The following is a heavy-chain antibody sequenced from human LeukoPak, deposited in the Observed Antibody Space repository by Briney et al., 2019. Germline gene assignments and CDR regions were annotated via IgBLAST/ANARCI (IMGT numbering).Heavy chain of an antibody. Sequence: PGGPLRLSCAASGFTFSNYWMSWVRQAPGKGLEWVANIKEDGSEKYYVDSVKGRLTISRDNAKNSLSLQVNSLSAEDTAVYYCARSRSGYYEDYWGQGTLVTVSS. J-gene: IGHJ4*02. D-gene: IGHD3-22*01. CDR2: IKEDGSEK. CDR3: ARSRSGYYEDY. V-gene: IGHV3-7*01. CDR1: GFTFSNYW.